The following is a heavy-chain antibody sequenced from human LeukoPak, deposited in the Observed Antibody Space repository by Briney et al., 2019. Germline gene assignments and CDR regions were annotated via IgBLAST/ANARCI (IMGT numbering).Heavy chain of an antibody. D-gene: IGHD4-23*01. J-gene: IGHJ4*02. V-gene: IGHV4-34*01. CDR2: INHSRST. Sequence: SETLSLTCAVYGGSFSGYYWSWIRQPPGKGLEWIGEINHSRSTNYNPSLKSRVTISVDTSKNQFSLKLSSVTAADTAVYYCARVVITGSFKYYFDYWGQGTLVTVSS. CDR1: GGSFSGYY. CDR3: ARVVITGSFKYYFDY.